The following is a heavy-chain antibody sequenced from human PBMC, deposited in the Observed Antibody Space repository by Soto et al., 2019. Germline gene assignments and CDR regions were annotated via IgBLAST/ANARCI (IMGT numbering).Heavy chain of an antibody. CDR3: ARGRGYSYGLDP. V-gene: IGHV4-30-4*01. Sequence: PSETLSLTCTVSGDSISSNNNYWSWIRQPPGEGLEWIGFISYSGTTSYSPSLKSRVAISLYTSKNQFSLSLSSVTAADTAVYYCARGRGYSYGLDPWGQGTLVTVSS. J-gene: IGHJ5*02. CDR1: GDSISSNNNY. D-gene: IGHD5-18*01. CDR2: ISYSGTT.